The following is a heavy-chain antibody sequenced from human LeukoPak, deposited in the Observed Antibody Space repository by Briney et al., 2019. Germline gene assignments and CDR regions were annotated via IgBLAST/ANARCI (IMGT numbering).Heavy chain of an antibody. CDR3: ARDTYNWNPIYYYYGMDV. Sequence: GASVKVSCEASGYTFTSYGISWVRQAPGQGLEWMGWISAYNGNTNYAQKLQGRVTMTTDTSTSTAYMELRSLRSDDTAVYYCARDTYNWNPIYYYYGMDVWGQGTTVTVSS. J-gene: IGHJ6*02. V-gene: IGHV1-18*01. D-gene: IGHD1-20*01. CDR1: GYTFTSYG. CDR2: ISAYNGNT.